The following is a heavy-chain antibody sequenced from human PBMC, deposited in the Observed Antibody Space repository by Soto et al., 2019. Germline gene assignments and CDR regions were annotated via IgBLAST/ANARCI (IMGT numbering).Heavy chain of an antibody. CDR1: GFTFNNYA. Sequence: GGSLRLSCAASGFTFNNYAMSWVRQAPGKGLEWVSAISGNGISTYYADSVRGRFTISRDNSENTLFLQMNRLRADDTAVYYCTRDAIYTVRGTDKWFDPWGQGTLVTVSS. CDR2: ISGNGIST. D-gene: IGHD3-10*01. J-gene: IGHJ5*02. V-gene: IGHV3-23*01. CDR3: TRDAIYTVRGTDKWFDP.